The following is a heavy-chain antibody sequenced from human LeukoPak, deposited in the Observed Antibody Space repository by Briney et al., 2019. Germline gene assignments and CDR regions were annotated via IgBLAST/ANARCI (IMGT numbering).Heavy chain of an antibody. J-gene: IGHJ6*02. CDR2: ISYDGSNK. V-gene: IGHV3-30*18. CDR3: AKDDRYSSSSTYYYGMDV. CDR1: GFTFSSYG. Sequence: GGSLRLSCAASGFTFSSYGMHWVRQAPGKGLKWVAVISYDGSNKYYADSVKGRFTISRDNSKNTLYLQMNSLRAEDTAVYYCAKDDRYSSSSTYYYGMDVWGQGTTVTVSS. D-gene: IGHD6-6*01.